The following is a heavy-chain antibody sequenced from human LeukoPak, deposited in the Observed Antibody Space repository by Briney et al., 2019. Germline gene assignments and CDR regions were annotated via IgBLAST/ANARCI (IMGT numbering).Heavy chain of an antibody. D-gene: IGHD3-16*01. CDR2: VNLQGST. Sequence: SETLSLTCTVSGGSISSRGYYWSWIRRPPGKGLEWIGEVNLQGSTNYNPSLMGRVAISVDTSENHVSLQLTSVTAADTAVYYCAREGGPYRPLDYSGQGTLVTVS. V-gene: IGHV4-39*07. J-gene: IGHJ4*02. CDR1: GGSISSRGYY. CDR3: AREGGPYRPLDY.